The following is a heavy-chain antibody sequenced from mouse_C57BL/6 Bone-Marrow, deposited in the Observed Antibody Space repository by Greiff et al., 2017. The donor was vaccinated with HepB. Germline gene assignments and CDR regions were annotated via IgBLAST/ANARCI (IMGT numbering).Heavy chain of an antibody. CDR3: ARDGYYAWFAY. D-gene: IGHD2-3*01. Sequence: EVKLVESGGGLVQPGGSLSLSCAASGFTFTDYYMSWVRQPPGKALEWLGFIRNKANGYTTEYSASVKGRFTISRDNSQSILYLQMNALRAEDSATYYCARDGYYAWFAYWGQGTLVTVS. V-gene: IGHV7-3*01. CDR2: IRNKANGYTT. J-gene: IGHJ3*01. CDR1: GFTFTDYY.